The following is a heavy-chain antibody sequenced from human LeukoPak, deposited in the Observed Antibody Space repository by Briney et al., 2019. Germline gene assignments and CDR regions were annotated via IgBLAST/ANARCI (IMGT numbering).Heavy chain of an antibody. CDR2: ISADSTYK. D-gene: IGHD3-22*01. J-gene: IGHJ5*02. CDR3: ARSQLTFYSDTSGYPYWCDP. CDR1: GFTFSNYT. V-gene: IGHV3-21*01. Sequence: PGGSLRLSCAASGFTFSNYTMRWVRQAPGKGLEWVSSISADSTYKYYADSMKGRFTISRDNAENSVYLQVKSLRVEDTAVYYCARSQLTFYSDTSGYPYWCDPWGQGALVTVSS.